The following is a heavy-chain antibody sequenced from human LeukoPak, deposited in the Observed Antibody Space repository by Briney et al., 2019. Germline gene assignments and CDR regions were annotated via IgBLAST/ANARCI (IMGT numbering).Heavy chain of an antibody. V-gene: IGHV3-66*01. CDR3: YALLELQDY. CDR2: IHVGDNV. Sequence: GGSLRLSCVASGFIVSSDYLNWVRQAPGKGLEWLSIIHVGDNVYYADSVKGRFTISRDNAKNSLYLQMNSLRAEDTAVYYCYALLELQDYWGQGTLVTVSS. D-gene: IGHD1-7*01. J-gene: IGHJ4*02. CDR1: GFIVSSDY.